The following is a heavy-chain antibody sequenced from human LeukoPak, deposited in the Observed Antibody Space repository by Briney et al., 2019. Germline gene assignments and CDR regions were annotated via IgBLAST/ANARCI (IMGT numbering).Heavy chain of an antibody. J-gene: IGHJ4*02. CDR1: GGSISSSNW. Sequence: SGTLSLTCAVSGGSISSSNWWSWVRQPPGKGLEWIGEIYHSGSTNYNPSLKSRVTISVDKPKNQFSLKLSSVTAADTAVYYCAREGGYCSGGSCYAEGYFDYWGQGTLVTVSS. D-gene: IGHD2-15*01. CDR2: IYHSGST. CDR3: AREGGYCSGGSCYAEGYFDY. V-gene: IGHV4-4*02.